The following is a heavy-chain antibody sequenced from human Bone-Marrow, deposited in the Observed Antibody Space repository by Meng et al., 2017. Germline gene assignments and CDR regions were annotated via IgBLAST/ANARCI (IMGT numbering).Heavy chain of an antibody. Sequence: GESLKISCAASGFIFSSYSMNWVRQAPGKGLEWVSAISGSGGSTYYADSVKGRFTISRDNSKNTLYLQMNSLRAEDTAVYYCARDWDDGDYYFDYWGQGTRVT. CDR2: ISGSGGST. J-gene: IGHJ4*02. D-gene: IGHD1-26*01. CDR3: ARDWDDGDYYFDY. CDR1: GFIFSSYS. V-gene: IGHV3-23*01.